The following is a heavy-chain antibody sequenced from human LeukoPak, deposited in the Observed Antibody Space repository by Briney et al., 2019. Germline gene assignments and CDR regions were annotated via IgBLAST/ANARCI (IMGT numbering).Heavy chain of an antibody. Sequence: SQTLSLTCAISGDSVSSNSAAWSRIRHSPSRGVEWLGRTYYRSKWYNDYAVSVKSRVTINSDTSKNQFSLRLNSVTPEDTAVYYCARGWGRSGWFDYWGQGILVTVSS. V-gene: IGHV6-1*01. CDR3: ARGWGRSGWFDY. D-gene: IGHD6-19*01. J-gene: IGHJ5*01. CDR1: GDSVSSNSAA. CDR2: TYYRSKWYN.